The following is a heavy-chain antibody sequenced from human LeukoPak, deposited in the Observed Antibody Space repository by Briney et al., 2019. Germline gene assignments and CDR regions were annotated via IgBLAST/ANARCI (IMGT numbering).Heavy chain of an antibody. Sequence: GGSLRLSCAASGFTFSSHGMHWVRQAPGKGLEWVAVIWYDGSDKYYADSVKGRFTISRDNSKNTLYLQMTSLRADDTAVYYCARDRVLHYFDYWGQGALVTVSS. V-gene: IGHV3-33*01. CDR3: ARDRVLHYFDY. CDR1: GFTFSSHG. D-gene: IGHD3-16*01. CDR2: IWYDGSDK. J-gene: IGHJ4*02.